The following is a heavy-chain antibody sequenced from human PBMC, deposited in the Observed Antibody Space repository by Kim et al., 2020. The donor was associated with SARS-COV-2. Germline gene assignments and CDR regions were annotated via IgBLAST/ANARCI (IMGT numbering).Heavy chain of an antibody. CDR2: FDPEDGET. CDR3: ATAPTGWDSSGYPAYWYFDL. V-gene: IGHV1-24*01. Sequence: ASVKVSCKVSGYTLTELSMHWVRQAPGKGLEWMGGFDPEDGETIYAQKFQGRVTMTEDTSTDTAYMELSSLRSEDTAVYYCATAPTGWDSSGYPAYWYFDLWGRGTLVTVSS. J-gene: IGHJ2*01. D-gene: IGHD3-22*01. CDR1: GYTLTELS.